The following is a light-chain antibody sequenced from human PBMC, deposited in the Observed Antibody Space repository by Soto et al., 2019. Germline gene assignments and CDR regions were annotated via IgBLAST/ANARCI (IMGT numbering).Light chain of an antibody. CDR3: HQYADYPST. J-gene: IGKJ1*01. CDR1: QSISRW. Sequence: DIQMTQSPSTLSASVGDRVTVTCRASQSISRWLAWLQQKPGKAPRLLMYGVSTLHSGVPSRFSGSGSGAEFTLTISSLHPDDFATYYCHQYADYPSTFGQGTKVE. CDR2: GVS. V-gene: IGKV1-5*01.